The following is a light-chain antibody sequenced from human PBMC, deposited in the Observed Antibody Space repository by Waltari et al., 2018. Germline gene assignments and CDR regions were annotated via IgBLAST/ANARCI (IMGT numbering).Light chain of an antibody. CDR3: QRYGSSPT. CDR1: GIVRSSY. Sequence: ESVLTQSPGTLSLSPGDRATLSCGSNGIVRSSYLAWYQQRPGQAPKLLIYGASSRATGIPDRFSGSGSGTDFTLTISRLEPEDFAVYYCQRYGSSPTFGQGTRLEIK. CDR2: GAS. J-gene: IGKJ5*01. V-gene: IGKV3-20*01.